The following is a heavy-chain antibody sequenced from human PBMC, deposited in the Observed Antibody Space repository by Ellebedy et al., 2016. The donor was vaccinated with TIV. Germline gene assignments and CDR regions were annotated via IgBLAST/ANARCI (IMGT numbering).Heavy chain of an antibody. D-gene: IGHD3-10*01. V-gene: IGHV3-23*01. CDR1: GFTFSSYA. CDR3: AKRVTMVREVITYYHYAMDV. Sequence: PGGSLRLSCVASGFTFSSYAMSRVRQAPGKGLEWVSSLSASGGSTYYADSVKGRFTISRDNSKNTLYLQMTSLRAEDTAVYYCAKRVTMVREVITYYHYAMDVWGQGTTVTVSS. J-gene: IGHJ6*02. CDR2: LSASGGST.